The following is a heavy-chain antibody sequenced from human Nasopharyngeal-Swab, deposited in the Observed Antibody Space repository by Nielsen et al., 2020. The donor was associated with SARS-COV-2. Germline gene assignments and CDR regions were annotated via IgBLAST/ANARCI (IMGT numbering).Heavy chain of an antibody. CDR3: ASDPTRRHDY. CDR1: GFTFSPYT. D-gene: IGHD6-6*01. J-gene: IGHJ4*02. CDR2: ITSGNSV. V-gene: IGHV3-48*04. Sequence: GESLKISCATSGFTFSPYTMSWVRQAPGKGLQWISYITSGNSVQYADSVRGRFTISRDNAKNSLYLQMNSLTAEDTAVYYCASDPTRRHDYWGQGTLVTVSS.